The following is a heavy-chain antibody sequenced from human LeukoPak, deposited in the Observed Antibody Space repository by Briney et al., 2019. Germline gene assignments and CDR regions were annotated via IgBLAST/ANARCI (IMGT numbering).Heavy chain of an antibody. Sequence: GGSLRLSCAASGFMFRSFVMYWVRQAPGKGLEWVAYISSGASTMYYVDSVKGRFTISRDDAKNSLVLQMNSLRAEDTAIYYCALLAVASDFDYWGQGTLVTVSS. CDR1: GFMFRSFV. CDR3: ALLAVASDFDY. V-gene: IGHV3-48*03. D-gene: IGHD6-19*01. J-gene: IGHJ4*02. CDR2: ISSGASTM.